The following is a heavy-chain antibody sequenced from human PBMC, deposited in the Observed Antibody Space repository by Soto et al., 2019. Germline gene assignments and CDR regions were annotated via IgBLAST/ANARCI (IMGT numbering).Heavy chain of an antibody. CDR1: GFTFSSYS. CDR3: ASGASGYSSSWYNTGRFDP. J-gene: IGHJ5*02. CDR2: ISSSSSYI. D-gene: IGHD6-13*01. V-gene: IGHV3-21*01. Sequence: EVQLVESGGGLVKPGGSLRLSCAASGFTFSSYSMNWVRQAPGKGLEWVSSISSSSSYIYYADSVKGRFTISRDNAKNXPXQHTNSRRDEDTAMYYCASGASGYSSSWYNTGRFDPWGQGTMVTVSS.